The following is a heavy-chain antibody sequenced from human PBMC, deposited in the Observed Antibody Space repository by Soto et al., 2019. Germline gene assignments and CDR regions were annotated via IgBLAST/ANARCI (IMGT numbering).Heavy chain of an antibody. Sequence: QVQLVQSGAEVKKPGSSVKVSCKASGGTFSSYAISWVRQAPGQGLEWMGGIIPIFGTANYAQKFQGRVTITADEPRSTAYMELSSLRAEDTAVYYCARVKDGDYAVDYWGQGTLVTVSS. V-gene: IGHV1-69*12. CDR2: IIPIFGTA. J-gene: IGHJ4*02. CDR1: GGTFSSYA. D-gene: IGHD4-17*01. CDR3: ARVKDGDYAVDY.